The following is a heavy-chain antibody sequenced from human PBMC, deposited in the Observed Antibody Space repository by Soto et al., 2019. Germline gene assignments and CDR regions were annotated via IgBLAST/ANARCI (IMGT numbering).Heavy chain of an antibody. V-gene: IGHV3-74*01. J-gene: IGHJ6*03. CDR3: ARGDCVGGTCYSLAGSFYYYMDV. D-gene: IGHD2-15*01. CDR1: GFTFSNYW. CDR2: INSDGSVS. Sequence: EVRLVESGGGLVQPGGSLRLSCAASGFTFSNYWMYWVRQAPGKGLVWVSRINSDGSVSSYADSVKGRLTISRDNVKNTLYLQMDSLRAEDTAVYYCARGDCVGGTCYSLAGSFYYYMDVWGKGTTVTVFS.